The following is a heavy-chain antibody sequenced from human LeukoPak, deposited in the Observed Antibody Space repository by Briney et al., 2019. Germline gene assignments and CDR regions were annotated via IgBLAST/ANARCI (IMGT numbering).Heavy chain of an antibody. D-gene: IGHD3-10*01. V-gene: IGHV4-59*08. Sequence: SETLSLTCTVSGGSISSYYWSWIRQPPGKGLEWIGYIYYSGSTNYNPSLKSRVTISVDTSKNQFSLKLSSVTAADTAVYYCARHFPVWFGETTFDYWGQGTLVTVSS. CDR3: ARHFPVWFGETTFDY. J-gene: IGHJ4*02. CDR1: GGSISSYY. CDR2: IYYSGST.